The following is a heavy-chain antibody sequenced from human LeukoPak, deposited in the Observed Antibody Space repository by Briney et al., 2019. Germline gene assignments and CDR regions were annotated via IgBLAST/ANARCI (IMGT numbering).Heavy chain of an antibody. V-gene: IGHV4-39*07. CDR1: GGSISSSSYY. Sequence: SETLSLTCTVSGGSISSSSYYWGWIRQPPGKGLEWIGSIYYSGSTYYNPSLKSRVTISVDTSKNQFSLKLSSVTAADTAVYYCARAPYNWNYFDYWGQGTLVTVSS. CDR2: IYYSGST. CDR3: ARAPYNWNYFDY. J-gene: IGHJ4*02. D-gene: IGHD1-20*01.